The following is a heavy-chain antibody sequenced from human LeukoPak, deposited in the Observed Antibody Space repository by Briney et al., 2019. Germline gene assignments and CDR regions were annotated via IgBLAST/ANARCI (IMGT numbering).Heavy chain of an antibody. V-gene: IGHV3-72*01. Sequence: PGGSLRLSCAAFGFTFSDYYMTWIRQAPGKGLEWVGRSKNKANNYITQYAAFVQGRFTISRDNSKNSLYLQINSLKTEDTAVYYCARDSSGQGDYWGQGTLVTVSS. CDR3: ARDSSGQGDY. D-gene: IGHD3-22*01. CDR1: GFTFSDYY. CDR2: SKNKANNYIT. J-gene: IGHJ4*02.